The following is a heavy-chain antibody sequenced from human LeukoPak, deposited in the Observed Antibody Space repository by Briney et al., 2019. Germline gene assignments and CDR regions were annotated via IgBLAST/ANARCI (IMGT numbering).Heavy chain of an antibody. J-gene: IGHJ4*02. Sequence: GGSLRLSCAASGFTFSSYGMYWVRQAPGKGLEWVSSISSTSTYIYYADSLKGRFTISRDNAKNSLNLQMNSLRAEDTAVYYCARDRAAAARQPVDYWGQGTLVTVSS. CDR2: ISSTSTYI. D-gene: IGHD6-13*01. CDR1: GFTFSSYG. V-gene: IGHV3-21*01. CDR3: ARDRAAAARQPVDY.